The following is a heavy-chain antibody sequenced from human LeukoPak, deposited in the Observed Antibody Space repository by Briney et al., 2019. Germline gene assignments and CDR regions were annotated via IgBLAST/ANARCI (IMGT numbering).Heavy chain of an antibody. CDR2: INSDGSST. CDR1: GFTFSSYW. D-gene: IGHD2-2*01. V-gene: IGHV3-74*01. J-gene: IGHJ4*02. Sequence: GGSLRLSCAASGFTFSSYWMHWVRQAPGKGLVWVARINSDGSSTNYADSVRGRFTISRDNAKNTLWLQMNNLRAEDTAVYYCARGGVTAGLDYWGQGTLVTVSS. CDR3: ARGGVTAGLDY.